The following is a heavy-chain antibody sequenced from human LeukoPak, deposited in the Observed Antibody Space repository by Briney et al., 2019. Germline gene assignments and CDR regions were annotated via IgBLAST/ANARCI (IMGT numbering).Heavy chain of an antibody. CDR3: AREAYGDYVMDY. CDR1: GYTFTGYY. D-gene: IGHD4-17*01. Sequence: ASVKVSCKASGYTFTGYYMHWVRQAPGQGLEWMGWINPNSGGTNYAQKFQGWVTMTRGTSISTACMELSRLRSDDTAVYYCAREAYGDYVMDYWGQGTLVTVSS. J-gene: IGHJ4*02. V-gene: IGHV1-2*04. CDR2: INPNSGGT.